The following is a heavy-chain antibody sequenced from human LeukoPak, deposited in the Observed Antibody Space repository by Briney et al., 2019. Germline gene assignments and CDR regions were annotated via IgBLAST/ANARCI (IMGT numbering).Heavy chain of an antibody. V-gene: IGHV1-69*04. J-gene: IGHJ4*02. CDR3: ARDPGRDGYNYLDY. CDR2: TIPIFGIA. D-gene: IGHD5-24*01. CDR1: GGTFSSYA. Sequence: SVEVSCKASGGTFSSYAISWVRQAPGQGLEWIGRTIPIFGIANYAQKSQGRVTITADKSTSTAYMELSSLRSEDTAVYYCARDPGRDGYNYLDYWGQGTLVTVSS.